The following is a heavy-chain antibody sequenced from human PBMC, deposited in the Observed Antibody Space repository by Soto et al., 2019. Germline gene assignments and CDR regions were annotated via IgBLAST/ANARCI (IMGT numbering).Heavy chain of an antibody. CDR3: ATTGVDCTKGVCYDY. D-gene: IGHD2-8*01. J-gene: IGHJ4*02. Sequence: ASVKVSCKASGHTFIKYCISWVRHAPGQGLEWMGWISPYNDNTYYAQNLQGRVTVTTDTSTSTAYMELRSLRSDDTAVYYCATTGVDCTKGVCYDYWGQGTLVTVSS. CDR2: ISPYNDNT. CDR1: GHTFIKYC. V-gene: IGHV1-18*01.